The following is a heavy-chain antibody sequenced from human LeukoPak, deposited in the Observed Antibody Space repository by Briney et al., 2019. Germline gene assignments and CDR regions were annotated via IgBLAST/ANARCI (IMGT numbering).Heavy chain of an antibody. D-gene: IGHD6-19*01. Sequence: PSETLALTCVVSGYSISSGYYWSWIRQPAGKGVEWIGRIYTSGSTNYNPSLKSRVTMSVDTSKNQFSLKLSSVTAADTAVYYCAFSSGWYHIDYWGQGTLVTVSS. CDR3: AFSSGWYHIDY. CDR2: IYTSGST. J-gene: IGHJ4*02. CDR1: GYSISSGYY. V-gene: IGHV4-4*07.